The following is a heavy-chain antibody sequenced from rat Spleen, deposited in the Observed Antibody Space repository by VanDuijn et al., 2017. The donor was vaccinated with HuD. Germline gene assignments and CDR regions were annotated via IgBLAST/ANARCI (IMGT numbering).Heavy chain of an antibody. Sequence: EVQVVESGGGLVQPGRSLKLSCAASGFTFSNYGMAWVRQAPTKGLDWVTIISYDGSTTYYRNSVKGRFTIYRDNAKSTLYLQVDGLRSEDTAIYYCARPTTGIPFNYWGQGVMVTVSS. D-gene: IGHD1-9*01. CDR3: ARPTTGIPFNY. CDR1: GFTFSNYG. V-gene: IGHV5-29*01. J-gene: IGHJ2*01. CDR2: ISYDGSTT.